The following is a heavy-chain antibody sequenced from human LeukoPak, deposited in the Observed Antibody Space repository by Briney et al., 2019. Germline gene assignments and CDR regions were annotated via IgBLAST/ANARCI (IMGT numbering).Heavy chain of an antibody. CDR3: SREDPSGYSNV. D-gene: IGHD6-13*01. CDR1: GDRVSSTSST. V-gene: IGHV6-1*01. CDR2: TYYRSKWYH. Sequence: SQTLSLTCVISGDRVSSTSSTWNWIRQSPSRGLEWLGRTYYRSKWYHNYAVSVESRITINPDTSKNQFSLQLTFVTPEDTAMYFCSREDPSGYSNVWGQGTPVTVS. J-gene: IGHJ4*02.